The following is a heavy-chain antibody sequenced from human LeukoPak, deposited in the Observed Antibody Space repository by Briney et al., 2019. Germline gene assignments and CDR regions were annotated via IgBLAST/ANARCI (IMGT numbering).Heavy chain of an antibody. CDR2: ISDDGSNK. J-gene: IGHJ4*02. CDR1: GFTFSSYA. Sequence: PGRSPRLSCAGSGFTFSSYAMQWVRQAPGKGLEWVALISDDGSNKYYADSVKGRITISRDNSKNTVYLQMNSLRAEDTAVYYCARVHYHYDRSGIYYFDSWGQGTLVTVSS. CDR3: ARVHYHYDRSGIYYFDS. V-gene: IGHV3-30-3*01. D-gene: IGHD3-22*01.